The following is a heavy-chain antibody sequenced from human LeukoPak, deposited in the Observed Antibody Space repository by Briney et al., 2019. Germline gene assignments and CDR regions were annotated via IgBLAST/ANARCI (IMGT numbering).Heavy chain of an antibody. CDR2: IIPIFGTA. J-gene: IGHJ4*02. V-gene: IGHV1-69*13. D-gene: IGHD4-23*01. Sequence: PVKVSCKASGGTFSSYAISWVRQAPGQGLEWMGGIIPIFGTANYAQKFQGRVTITADESTSTAYMELSSLRSEDTAVYYCARATIDYGGNRYYFDYWGQGTLVTVSS. CDR1: GGTFSSYA. CDR3: ARATIDYGGNRYYFDY.